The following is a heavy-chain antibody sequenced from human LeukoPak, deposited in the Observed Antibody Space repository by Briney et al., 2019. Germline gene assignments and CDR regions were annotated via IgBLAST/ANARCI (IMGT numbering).Heavy chain of an antibody. CDR1: GYTFTSYG. D-gene: IGHD6-19*01. V-gene: IGHV1-18*01. J-gene: IGHJ4*02. CDR3: ARVHLEAVAGTEDY. Sequence: ASVKVSCKASGYTFTSYGISWVRQAPGQGLEWMGWISAYNGNSNYAQKLQGRVTMTTDTSTSTAYMELRSLRSDDTAVYYCARVHLEAVAGTEDYWGQGTLVTVSS. CDR2: ISAYNGNS.